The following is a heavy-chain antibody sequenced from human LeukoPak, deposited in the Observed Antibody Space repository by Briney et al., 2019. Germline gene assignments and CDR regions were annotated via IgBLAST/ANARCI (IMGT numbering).Heavy chain of an antibody. J-gene: IGHJ6*03. D-gene: IGHD2/OR15-2a*01. Sequence: ASVKVSCKGSGYTFTGYCMHWVRQAPGQGLEWMGWINANSGGTYYAQKFQGRVTMTRDTSISTAYMDPSSLRSDDTAVYYCARCSGREYYTYYMDVWGKGTTVTVSS. CDR3: ARCSGREYYTYYMDV. CDR1: GYTFTGYC. V-gene: IGHV1-2*02. CDR2: INANSGGT.